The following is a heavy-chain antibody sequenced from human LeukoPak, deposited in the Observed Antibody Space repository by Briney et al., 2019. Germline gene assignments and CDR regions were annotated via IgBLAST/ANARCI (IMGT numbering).Heavy chain of an antibody. V-gene: IGHV1-2*02. CDR3: ASSGSFTYWYYYYGMDV. D-gene: IGHD1-26*01. Sequence: GASVKVSCKASGYTFTGYYMHWVRQAPGQGLEWMGWINPNSGGTNYAQKFQGRVTMTRDTSISTAYMELSRLRSDDTAVYYCASSGSFTYWYYYYGMDVWGQGTTVTVSS. CDR1: GYTFTGYY. J-gene: IGHJ6*02. CDR2: INPNSGGT.